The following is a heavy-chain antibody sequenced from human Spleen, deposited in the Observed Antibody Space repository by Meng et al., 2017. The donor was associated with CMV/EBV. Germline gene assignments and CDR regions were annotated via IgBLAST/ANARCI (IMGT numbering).Heavy chain of an antibody. D-gene: IGHD3-3*01. J-gene: IGHJ5*02. CDR3: ARALEDYDFWSGYYTPWFDP. CDR1: XXSFSGYY. CDR2: INPSGST. Sequence: QVQLQQWGAGLLKPSETLSRTCAVXXXSFSGYYWSWIRQPPGKGLEWIGEINPSGSTNYNPSLKSRVTISVDTSKNQFSLKLSSVTAADTAVYYCARALEDYDFWSGYYTPWFDPWGQGTRVTVSS. V-gene: IGHV4-34*01.